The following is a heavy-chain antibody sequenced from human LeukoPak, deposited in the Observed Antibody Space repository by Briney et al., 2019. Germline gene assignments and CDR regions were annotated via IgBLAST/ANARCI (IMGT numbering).Heavy chain of an antibody. CDR3: SFYDY. Sequence: SETLSLTCTVSGGSINSNSYYWGWIRQPPGKGLEWIGEINHSGSTNYNPSLKSRVTISVDTSKNQFSLKLSSVTAADTAVYWESFYDYWGQGTLVTVSS. CDR1: GGSINSNSYY. V-gene: IGHV4-39*07. CDR2: INHSGST. J-gene: IGHJ4*02.